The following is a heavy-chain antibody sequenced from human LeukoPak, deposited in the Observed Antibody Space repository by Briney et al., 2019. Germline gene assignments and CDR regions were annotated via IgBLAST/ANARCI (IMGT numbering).Heavy chain of an antibody. CDR1: GGTFSSYA. CDR3: ARGVGDGYNLFDY. CDR2: IIPIFGIA. Sequence: SVKVSCKASGGTFSSYAISWMRQAPGQGLEWMGRIIPIFGIANYAQKFQGRVTITADKSTSTAYMELSSLRSEDTAVYYCARGVGDGYNLFDYWGQGTLVTVSS. J-gene: IGHJ4*02. V-gene: IGHV1-69*04. D-gene: IGHD5-24*01.